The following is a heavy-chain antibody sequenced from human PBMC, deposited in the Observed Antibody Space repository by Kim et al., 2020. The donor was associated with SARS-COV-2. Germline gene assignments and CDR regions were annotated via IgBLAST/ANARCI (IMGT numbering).Heavy chain of an antibody. V-gene: IGHV3-48*04. Sequence: GGSLRLSCAASGFTFSSYSMNWVRQAPGKGLEWVSYISNNSNTIYYADSVEGRFTISRDNAKNSLYLQMNSLRAEDTAVYYCAIQLFGEYHCLGQGALVT. CDR1: GFTFSSYS. D-gene: IGHD3-10*02. CDR3: AIQLFGEYHC. J-gene: IGHJ4*02. CDR2: ISNNSNTI.